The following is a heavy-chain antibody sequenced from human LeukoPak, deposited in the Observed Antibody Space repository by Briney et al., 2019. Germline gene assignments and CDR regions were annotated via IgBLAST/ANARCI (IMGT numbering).Heavy chain of an antibody. Sequence: GASVKVSCKASGYTFTSYGISWVREAPGQGLEWMGWISAYNGNTNYAQKLQGRVTMTTDTFASTAYMELRSLRSDDTAVYYCARGIAVAGYFDYWGQGTLVTVSS. D-gene: IGHD6-19*01. CDR3: ARGIAVAGYFDY. J-gene: IGHJ4*02. V-gene: IGHV1-18*01. CDR1: GYTFTSYG. CDR2: ISAYNGNT.